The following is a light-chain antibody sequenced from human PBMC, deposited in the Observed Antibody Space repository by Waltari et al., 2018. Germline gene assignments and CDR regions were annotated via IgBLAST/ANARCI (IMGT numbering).Light chain of an antibody. J-gene: IGLJ1*01. CDR3: TSYTTTDTLYV. V-gene: IGLV2-14*03. CDR2: DVS. Sequence: QSALTQPASVSGSPGQSITIPCTGTSSDIGSFNYVSSYQQYPGKAPKLIIFDVSNRPSGISDRFSGSKSGNTASLTISGLQAEDEADYICTSYTTTDTLYVFGTGTQVTVL. CDR1: SSDIGSFNY.